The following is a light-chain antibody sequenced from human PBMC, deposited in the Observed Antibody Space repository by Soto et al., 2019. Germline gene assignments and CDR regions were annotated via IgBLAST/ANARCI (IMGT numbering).Light chain of an antibody. Sequence: DIQMTQSPSSLPASVGDTVTITCRASQGISSSLAWYQQKAGKVPDLLIYAASTLQSGVPSHFSGSGSGTDFTLSISSLQPEHVATYYCQEYHSPPFTFGPGTRVEIK. J-gene: IGKJ3*01. CDR1: QGISSS. CDR2: AAS. CDR3: QEYHSPPFT. V-gene: IGKV1-27*01.